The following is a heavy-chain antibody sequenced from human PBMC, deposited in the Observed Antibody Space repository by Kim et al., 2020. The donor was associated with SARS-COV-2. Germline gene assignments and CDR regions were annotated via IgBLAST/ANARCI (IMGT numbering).Heavy chain of an antibody. J-gene: IGHJ5*02. CDR2: ISAYNGNT. CDR3: ARDRAVAGINWFDP. CDR1: GYTFTSYG. D-gene: IGHD6-19*01. Sequence: ASVKVSCKASGYTFTSYGISWVRQAPGQGLEWMGWISAYNGNTNYAQKLQGRVTMTTDTSTSTAYMELRSLRSDDTAVYYCARDRAVAGINWFDPWGQGTLVTVSS. V-gene: IGHV1-18*04.